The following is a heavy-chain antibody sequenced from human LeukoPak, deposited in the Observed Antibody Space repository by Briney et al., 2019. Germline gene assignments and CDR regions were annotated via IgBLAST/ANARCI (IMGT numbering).Heavy chain of an antibody. Sequence: GGSLRLSCAASGFTFSSLAMGWVRQAPGKGLEWVSVISDSGGTTYYADSVKGRFTISRDNSRDTLYLQMNSLRVEDTAIYYCAKDARRSSGWYFFDHWGQGTLVTVSS. CDR2: ISDSGGTT. CDR3: AKDARRSSGWYFFDH. J-gene: IGHJ4*02. D-gene: IGHD6-19*01. CDR1: GFTFSSLA. V-gene: IGHV3-23*01.